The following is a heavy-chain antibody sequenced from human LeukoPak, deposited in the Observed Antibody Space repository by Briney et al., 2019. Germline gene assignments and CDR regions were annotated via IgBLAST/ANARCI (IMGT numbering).Heavy chain of an antibody. J-gene: IGHJ4*02. CDR2: IDGPGSDT. D-gene: IGHD1-7*01. CDR1: KFTFSDYA. Sequence: GGSLRLSCEASKFTFSDYAMTWVRQAPGKGPEWVSSIDGPGSDTYYADSVKGRFTVSRDNSKNTLYLQMSSLRAEDTAVYYCAKDAIPRNSIWDYFDYWGQGALVTVSS. V-gene: IGHV3-23*01. CDR3: AKDAIPRNSIWDYFDY.